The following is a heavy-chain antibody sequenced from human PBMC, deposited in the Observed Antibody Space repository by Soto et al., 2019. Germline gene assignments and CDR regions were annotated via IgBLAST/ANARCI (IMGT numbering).Heavy chain of an antibody. CDR1: GYIFTNYG. J-gene: IGHJ1*01. Sequence: ASVKVSCKASGYIFTNYGINWVRQAPGQGLEWTGWISAYNGNTNYAQKVQGRVTVTTDTSTSTVYMELRSLRSDDTAVYYCAKGREDSRLSSGEYFQPRGQGTLVTVSS. D-gene: IGHD6-25*01. CDR2: ISAYNGNT. V-gene: IGHV1-18*01. CDR3: AKGREDSRLSSGEYFQP.